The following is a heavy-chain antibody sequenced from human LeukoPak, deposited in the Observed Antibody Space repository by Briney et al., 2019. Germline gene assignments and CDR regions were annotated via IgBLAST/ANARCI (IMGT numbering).Heavy chain of an antibody. D-gene: IGHD1-14*01. J-gene: IGHJ6*03. CDR2: NNPGGGTV. Sequence: GASVNISFKASGYSFTTYYLHWVRHAPAQGLEWMGINNPGGGTVVHGQKFQGRVSMTRDMSTSTVYMELSRLTSEDPAVYYCASDGIEGDYYYMDVWGRGTTVTVSS. CDR3: ASDGIEGDYYYMDV. V-gene: IGHV1-46*01. CDR1: GYSFTTYY.